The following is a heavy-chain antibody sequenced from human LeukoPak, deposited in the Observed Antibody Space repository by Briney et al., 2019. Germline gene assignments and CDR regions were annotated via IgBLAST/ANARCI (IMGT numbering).Heavy chain of an antibody. CDR1: GGSISSYY. V-gene: IGHV4-4*07. Sequence: SETLSLTCTVSGGSISSYYWSWIRQPAGKGLEWIGRIYTSGSTNYNPSLKSRVTMSVDTSKNQFSLKVSSVTAADTAVYYCARDLGGRDRYSSSWYYFDYWGQGTPVTVSS. D-gene: IGHD6-13*01. J-gene: IGHJ4*02. CDR2: IYTSGST. CDR3: ARDLGGRDRYSSSWYYFDY.